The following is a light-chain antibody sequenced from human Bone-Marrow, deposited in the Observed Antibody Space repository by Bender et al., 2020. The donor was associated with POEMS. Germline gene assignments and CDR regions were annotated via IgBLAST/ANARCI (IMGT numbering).Light chain of an antibody. CDR2: DVS. J-gene: IGLJ3*02. CDR1: SSDVGGHTY. Sequence: QSALIQPPSVSGSPGQSVTISCTGTSSDVGGHTYVSWFQQTPGRPPKLLMYDVSNRPSAESNRFSGSKSGNTAYLTISGLQAEDEADYYCCSYAGRSALVFGGGTKLTVL. V-gene: IGLV2-11*01. CDR3: CSYAGRSALV.